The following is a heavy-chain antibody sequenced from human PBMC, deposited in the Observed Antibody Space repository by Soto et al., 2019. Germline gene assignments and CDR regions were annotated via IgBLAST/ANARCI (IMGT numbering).Heavy chain of an antibody. CDR3: ARGYNFWSGYRFDY. CDR1: GGSFSGYY. CDR2: INHSGST. V-gene: IGHV4-34*01. J-gene: IGHJ4*02. Sequence: QVQLQQWGAGLLKPSETLSLTCAVYGGSFSGYYWSWIRQPPGKGLEWIGEINHSGSTNYNPSLKRRVTISVDTSKNQFSLKLSSVTAADTAVYYCARGYNFWSGYRFDYWGQGTLVTVSS. D-gene: IGHD3-3*01.